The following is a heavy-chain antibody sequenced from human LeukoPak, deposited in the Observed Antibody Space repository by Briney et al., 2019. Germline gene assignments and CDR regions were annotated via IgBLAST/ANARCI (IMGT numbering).Heavy chain of an antibody. CDR1: GYTFTGYY. D-gene: IGHD6-6*01. CDR2: INPNSGGT. J-gene: IGHJ4*02. Sequence: ASVKVSCKASGYTFTGYYMHWVRLAPGQGLEWMGWINPNSGGTNYAQKFQGRVTMTRDTSISTAYMELSRLRSDDTAVYYCARTQSLGRQLVKKYYFDYWGQGTLVTVSS. V-gene: IGHV1-2*02. CDR3: ARTQSLGRQLVKKYYFDY.